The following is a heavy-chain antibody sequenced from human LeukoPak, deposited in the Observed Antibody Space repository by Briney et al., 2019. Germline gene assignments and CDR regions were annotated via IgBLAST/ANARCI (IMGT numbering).Heavy chain of an antibody. V-gene: IGHV4-34*01. J-gene: IGHJ3*02. Sequence: SETLSLTCTVSGGSISSYYWSWIRQPPGKGLEWIGEINHSGSTNYNPSLQSRVTISVDTSKNQFSLKLSSVTAADTAVYYCARLGDYDFWSGYSTDAFDIWGQGTMVTVSS. D-gene: IGHD3-3*01. CDR2: INHSGST. CDR1: GGSISSYY. CDR3: ARLGDYDFWSGYSTDAFDI.